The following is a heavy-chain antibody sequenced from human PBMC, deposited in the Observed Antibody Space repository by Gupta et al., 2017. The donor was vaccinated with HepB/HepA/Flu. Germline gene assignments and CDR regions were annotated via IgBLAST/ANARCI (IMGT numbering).Heavy chain of an antibody. D-gene: IGHD3/OR15-3a*01. CDR2: SSGSGDSK. J-gene: IGHJ4*02. Sequence: EVLLLESGGGTVQPGGSLRVSCAASGFTFRTYAMSWVRQAPGKGLEWVGSSSGSGDSKYDIDSVRGRFTVSRDNSKNTLHLQMNSLRAEDTAVYYCAKDGHPYSDFSGFAYWGQGVLVTVSS. V-gene: IGHV3-23*01. CDR3: AKDGHPYSDFSGFAY. CDR1: GFTFRTYA.